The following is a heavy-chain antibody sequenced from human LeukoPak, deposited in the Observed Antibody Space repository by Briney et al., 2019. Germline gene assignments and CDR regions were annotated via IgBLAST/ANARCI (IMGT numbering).Heavy chain of an antibody. Sequence: SETLSLTCTVSGGSISSYYWSWIRQPPGKGLEWIGYIYYSGSTNYNPSLKSRVTISVDTSKNQFSLKLSSVTAADTAVYYCARVGFGEYFDYWGQGTLVTVS. CDR1: GGSISSYY. V-gene: IGHV4-59*01. D-gene: IGHD3-10*01. CDR2: IYYSGST. J-gene: IGHJ4*02. CDR3: ARVGFGEYFDY.